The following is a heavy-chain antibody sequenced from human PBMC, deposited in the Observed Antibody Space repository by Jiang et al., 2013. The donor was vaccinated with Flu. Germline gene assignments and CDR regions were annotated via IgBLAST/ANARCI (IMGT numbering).Heavy chain of an antibody. CDR3: AIPQWGGGPLPDY. Sequence: SGYTFTSYYMHWVRQAPGQGLEWMGIINPSGGSTSYAQKFQGRVTMTRDTSTSTVYMEVSSLRSEDTAMYYCAIPQWGGGPLPDYWGQGTLVTVSS. D-gene: IGHD3-10*01. V-gene: IGHV1-46*03. CDR2: INPSGGST. CDR1: GYTFTSYY. J-gene: IGHJ4*02.